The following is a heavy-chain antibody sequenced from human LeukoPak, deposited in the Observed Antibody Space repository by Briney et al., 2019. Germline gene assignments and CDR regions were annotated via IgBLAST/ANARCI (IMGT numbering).Heavy chain of an antibody. V-gene: IGHV3-48*01. D-gene: IGHD5-18*01. CDR1: GFTFNSYW. CDR2: ISSSSSTI. J-gene: IGHJ2*01. Sequence: GGSLRLSCAASGFTFNSYWMSWVRQAPGKGLEWVSYISSSSSTIYYADSVKGRFTISRDNAKNSLYLQMNSLRAEDTAVYYCAKGGTAMVQEYFDLWGRGTLVTVSS. CDR3: AKGGTAMVQEYFDL.